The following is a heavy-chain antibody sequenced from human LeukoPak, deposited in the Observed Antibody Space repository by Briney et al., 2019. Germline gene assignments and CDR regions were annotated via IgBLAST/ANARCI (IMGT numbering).Heavy chain of an antibody. D-gene: IGHD3-22*01. J-gene: IGHJ4*02. CDR3: APTPPEDYDDSGYFDY. CDR2: INSNSGGT. Sequence: EASAKVSCKASGYTFTAYYVHWVRQAPGQGLEWMGWINSNSGGTKYAQKFQGRVTMTRDTSISTAYMELTRLRSDDTAMYYCAPTPPEDYDDSGYFDYWGQGTLVTVSS. V-gene: IGHV1-2*02. CDR1: GYTFTAYY.